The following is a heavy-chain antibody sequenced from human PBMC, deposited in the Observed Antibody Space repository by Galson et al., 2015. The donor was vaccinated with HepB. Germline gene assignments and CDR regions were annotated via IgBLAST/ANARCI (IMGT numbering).Heavy chain of an antibody. CDR2: ISGSGGST. V-gene: IGHV3-23*01. CDR1: AFTFSTYA. J-gene: IGHJ4*02. CDR3: AKDKLIAPVGDY. Sequence: SLRLSCAASAFTFSTYAMSWVRQAPGKGLEWVSTISGSGGSTYYADSVKGRFTISRDNSKNTLYLQMNSLRVEDTAVYYCAKDKLIAPVGDYWGQGTLVTVSS. D-gene: IGHD4-23*01.